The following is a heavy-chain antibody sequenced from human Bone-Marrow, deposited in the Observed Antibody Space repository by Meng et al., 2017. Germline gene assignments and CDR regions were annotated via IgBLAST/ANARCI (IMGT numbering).Heavy chain of an antibody. J-gene: IGHJ6*02. V-gene: IGHV3-15*01. D-gene: IGHD3-9*01. CDR2: IKSKTDGGTT. Sequence: GESLKISCAASGFTFSNAWMSWVRQAPGKGLEWVGRIKSKTDGGTTDYAAPVKGRFTISRDDSKNTLYLQMNSLKTEDTAVYYCAKLSRLVIMANGMDVWGQGTTVTVSS. CDR1: GFTFSNAW. CDR3: AKLSRLVIMANGMDV.